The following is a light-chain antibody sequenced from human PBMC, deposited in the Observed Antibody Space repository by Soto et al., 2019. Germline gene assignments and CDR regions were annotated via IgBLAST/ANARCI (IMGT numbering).Light chain of an antibody. CDR3: QQYQNSPRT. CDR2: GAS. J-gene: IGKJ1*01. V-gene: IGKV3-20*01. CDR1: QSAYSSY. Sequence: ELVLTQSPGTLSLSPGDRATLSCRSSQSAYSSYLSWYQQKPGQAPRLLIYGASNRATGIPDRFSGSGSGTDFTLTISRLEPEDFAVYYCQQYQNSPRTFGQGTKVDIK.